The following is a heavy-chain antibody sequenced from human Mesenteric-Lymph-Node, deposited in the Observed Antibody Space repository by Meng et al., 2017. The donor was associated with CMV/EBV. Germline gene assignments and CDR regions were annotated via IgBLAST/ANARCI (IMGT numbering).Heavy chain of an antibody. D-gene: IGHD7-27*01. CDR3: ARGKLGIDY. CDR2: ISYDGSNK. J-gene: IGHJ4*02. CDR1: GFTFSSYA. V-gene: IGHV3-30*04. Sequence: GESLKISCAASGFTFSSYAMHWVRQAPGKGLEWVAVISYDGSNKYYADSVKGRFTISRDNSKNTLYLQMNSLRAEDTAVYYCARGKLGIDYWGQGTLVTVSS.